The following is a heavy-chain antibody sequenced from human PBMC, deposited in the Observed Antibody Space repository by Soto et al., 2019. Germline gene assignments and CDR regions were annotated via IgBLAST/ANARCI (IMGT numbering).Heavy chain of an antibody. V-gene: IGHV4-31*03. D-gene: IGHD3-10*01. CDR3: ARAGEDYYGAGAGGLDV. Sequence: QVQLQESGPGLVKPSQTLSLTCSVSGGSISSGGFYWSWIRQHPGKGLEWIGYIYYIGSTSYNPSRKTRVTTSGDPANNQFSRKLSSVRAADTAVYYCARAGEDYYGAGAGGLDVWGQGTTVTVSS. CDR2: IYYIGST. CDR1: GGSISSGGFY. J-gene: IGHJ6*02.